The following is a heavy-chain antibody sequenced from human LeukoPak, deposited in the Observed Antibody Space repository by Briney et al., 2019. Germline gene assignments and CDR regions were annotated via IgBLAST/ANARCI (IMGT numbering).Heavy chain of an antibody. CDR2: ISTYNGGT. CDR1: GYAFSNYA. J-gene: IGHJ4*02. CDR3: VRDGNSGWYSSFDY. V-gene: IGHV1-18*01. Sequence: ASVTVSCKASGYAFSNYAISWVRQAPGQGLEWMGWISTYNGGTKYAQKVQGRVTMTADTSTSTVYMELRSLRSDDTALYYCVRDGNSGWYSSFDYWGQGTLVSVSS. D-gene: IGHD6-13*01.